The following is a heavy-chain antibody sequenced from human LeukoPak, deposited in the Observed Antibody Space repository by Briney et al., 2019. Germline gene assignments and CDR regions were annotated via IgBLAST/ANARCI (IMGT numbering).Heavy chain of an antibody. D-gene: IGHD3-22*01. V-gene: IGHV4-39*01. Sequence: SETLSLTCTVSGGSISSSSYYWGWIRPPPGKGLEWIGSIYYSGSTYYNPSLKSRVTISVDTSKNQFSLKLSSVTAADTAVYYCARQDSSGYCDYWGQGTLVTVSS. CDR2: IYYSGST. CDR1: GGSISSSSYY. J-gene: IGHJ4*02. CDR3: ARQDSSGYCDY.